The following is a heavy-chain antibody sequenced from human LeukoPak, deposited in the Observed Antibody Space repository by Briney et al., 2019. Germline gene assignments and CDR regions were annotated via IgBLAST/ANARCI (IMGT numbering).Heavy chain of an antibody. CDR3: ARGGRWPDY. Sequence: SETLSLTCTVSGGSISSYYWSWIRQPPGKGLEWIGYIYYSGSTNYNPSLKSRVTISVDTSKNQFSLKLSSVTAADTAVYYCARGGRWPDYWGQGTLVTVSS. V-gene: IGHV4-59*12. D-gene: IGHD6-13*01. CDR1: GGSISSYY. J-gene: IGHJ4*02. CDR2: IYYSGST.